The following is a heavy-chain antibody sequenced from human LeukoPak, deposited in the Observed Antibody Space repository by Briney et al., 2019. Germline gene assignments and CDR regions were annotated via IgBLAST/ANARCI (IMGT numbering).Heavy chain of an antibody. J-gene: IGHJ5*02. D-gene: IGHD2-2*01. CDR3: ARGGCTSCRNVWFDP. V-gene: IGHV4-61*02. Sequence: SQTLSLTCTVSGGSISSGSYYWSWIRQPAGKGLEWIGRIYTSGSTNYNPSLKSRVTISVDTSKNQFSLKLSSVTAADTAVYYCARGGCTSCRNVWFDPWGQGTLVTVSS. CDR1: GGSISSGSYY. CDR2: IYTSGST.